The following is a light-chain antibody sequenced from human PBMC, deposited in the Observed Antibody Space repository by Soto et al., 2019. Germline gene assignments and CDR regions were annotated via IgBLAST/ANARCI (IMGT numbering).Light chain of an antibody. Sequence: EIVMTQSPATLSVPPGERATLSCRASQSVSSYLAWYQQKPGQAPRLLIYGASTRATGIPARFSGSGSGTEFTLTISSLQSEDFAVYYCQQYNDWPRTFGQGTKVEMK. CDR3: QQYNDWPRT. V-gene: IGKV3-15*01. J-gene: IGKJ1*01. CDR2: GAS. CDR1: QSVSSY.